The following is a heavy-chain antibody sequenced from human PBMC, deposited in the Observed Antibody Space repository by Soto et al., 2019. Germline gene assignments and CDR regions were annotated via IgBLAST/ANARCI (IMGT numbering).Heavy chain of an antibody. Sequence: GGSLRLSCAASGFTFSSYAMSWVRQAPGKGLEWVSAISGSGGSTYYADSVKGRFTISRDNSKNTLYLQMNSLGAEDTAVYYCAIKKLWFGELLSDWFDPWGQGTLVTVSS. J-gene: IGHJ5*02. D-gene: IGHD3-10*01. CDR1: GFTFSSYA. V-gene: IGHV3-23*01. CDR3: AIKKLWFGELLSDWFDP. CDR2: ISGSGGST.